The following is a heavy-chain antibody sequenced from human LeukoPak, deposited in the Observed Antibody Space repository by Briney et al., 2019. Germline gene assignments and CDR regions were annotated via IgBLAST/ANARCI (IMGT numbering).Heavy chain of an antibody. J-gene: IGHJ4*02. Sequence: GGSLRLSCAASGFTFSSYAMSWVRQAPGKGLEWVAVIWYDGSNKYYADSVKGRFTISRDNSKNTLYLQMNSLRAEDTAVYYCARDFGYYDSSGYYSRPVDYWGQGTLVTVSS. D-gene: IGHD3-22*01. V-gene: IGHV3-33*08. CDR2: IWYDGSNK. CDR3: ARDFGYYDSSGYYSRPVDY. CDR1: GFTFSSYA.